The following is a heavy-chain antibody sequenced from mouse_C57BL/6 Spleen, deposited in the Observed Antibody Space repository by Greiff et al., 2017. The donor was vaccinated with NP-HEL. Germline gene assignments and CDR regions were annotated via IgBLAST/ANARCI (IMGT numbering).Heavy chain of an antibody. CDR1: GYTFTSYW. V-gene: IGHV1-64*01. CDR2: IHPNSGST. J-gene: IGHJ4*01. CDR3: AREGLGNNYAMDY. Sequence: QVQLQQPGAELVKPGASVKLSCKASGYTFTSYWMHWVKQRPGQGLEWIGMIHPNSGSTNYNEKFKSKATLTIDKSSSTAYMQLSSLTSEDSAVYYCAREGLGNNYAMDYWGQGTSVTVSS. D-gene: IGHD2-1*01.